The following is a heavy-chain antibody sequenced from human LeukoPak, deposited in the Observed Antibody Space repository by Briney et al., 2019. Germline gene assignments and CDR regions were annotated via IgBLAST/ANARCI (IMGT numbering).Heavy chain of an antibody. V-gene: IGHV3-30*02. J-gene: IGHJ4*02. Sequence: GGSLRLSCAASGFTFSSYGMHWVRQAPGKGLEWVAFIRYDGSNKYYADSVKGRFTISRDNSKNTLYLQMNSLRAEDTAVYYCARAYSSRARSYFDYWGQGTLVTVSS. CDR2: IRYDGSNK. D-gene: IGHD6-13*01. CDR1: GFTFSSYG. CDR3: ARAYSSRARSYFDY.